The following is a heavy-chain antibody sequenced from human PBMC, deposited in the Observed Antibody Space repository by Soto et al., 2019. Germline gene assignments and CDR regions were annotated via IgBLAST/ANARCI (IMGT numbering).Heavy chain of an antibody. V-gene: IGHV3-48*02. Sequence: EVQLVESGGGLVQPGGSLRLACVASGFMFDSYAMNWVRQAPGKGLECVSYISPGGHRIYYAEYLKGRITISRDNARNSLSLQMNILSEEDTAVYYCTKSADSAGWGVDFWGQGTLVTVSS. CDR2: ISPGGHRI. CDR1: GFMFDSYA. CDR3: TKSADSAGWGVDF. J-gene: IGHJ4*02. D-gene: IGHD6-19*01.